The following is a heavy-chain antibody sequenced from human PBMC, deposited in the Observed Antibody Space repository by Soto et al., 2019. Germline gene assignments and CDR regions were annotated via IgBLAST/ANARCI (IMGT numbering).Heavy chain of an antibody. CDR1: GFTFSSYS. Sequence: EVQLVESGGGLVKPGGSLRLSCAASGFTFSSYSMNWVRQAPGKGLEWVSSISSSSSYIYYADSVKGRFTISRDNAKNSLYLQMNSLRAEDTAVYYCARDLRCSSGSCLDYWGQGTLVTVSS. CDR3: ARDLRCSSGSCLDY. J-gene: IGHJ4*02. V-gene: IGHV3-21*01. CDR2: ISSSSSYI. D-gene: IGHD2-15*01.